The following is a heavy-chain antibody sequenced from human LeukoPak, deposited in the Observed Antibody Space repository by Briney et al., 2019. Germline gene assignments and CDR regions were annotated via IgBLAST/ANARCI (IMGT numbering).Heavy chain of an antibody. J-gene: IGHJ6*02. CDR2: ISWNSGSI. Sequence: GGSLRLSCAASGFTFDDYAMHWVRQAPGKGLEWVSGISWNSGSIGYADSVKGRFAISRDNAKNSLYLQMNSLRAEDTALYYCAKVTVRYYYYGMDVWGQGTTVTVSS. CDR3: AKVTVRYYYYGMDV. CDR1: GFTFDDYA. V-gene: IGHV3-9*01.